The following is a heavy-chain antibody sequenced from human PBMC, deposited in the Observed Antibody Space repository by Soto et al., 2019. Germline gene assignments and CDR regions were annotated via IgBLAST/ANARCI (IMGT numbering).Heavy chain of an antibody. V-gene: IGHV4-34*01. D-gene: IGHD5-12*01. J-gene: IGHJ4*02. CDR3: ARDGYNYGRLDY. CDR1: GGSFSGYY. Sequence: SETLSLTCAVYGGSFSGYYWSWIRQPPGKGLEWIGEIXHXGXXXYXXSLKSRVTISVDTSKNQFSLKLSSVTAADTAVYYCARDGYNYGRLDYWGQGTLVTVSS. CDR2: IXHXGXX.